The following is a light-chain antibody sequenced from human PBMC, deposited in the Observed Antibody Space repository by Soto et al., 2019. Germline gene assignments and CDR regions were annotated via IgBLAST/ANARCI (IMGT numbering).Light chain of an antibody. CDR2: AAS. CDR3: QQYQRSPLT. V-gene: IGKV3-20*01. Sequence: IVLTQSPGTLSLSPGERATLSCRASQSVTSNEVAWYQQKPGQAPRLIISAASIRATGIPDRFSGSGSGTDFTLTITRLEPEDFAVYYCQQYQRSPLTFGQGTKVEIK. J-gene: IGKJ1*01. CDR1: QSVTSNE.